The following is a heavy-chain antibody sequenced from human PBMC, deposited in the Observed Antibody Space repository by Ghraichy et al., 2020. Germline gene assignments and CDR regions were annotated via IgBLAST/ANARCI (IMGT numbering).Heavy chain of an antibody. CDR3: AKEQDYYDSSGYYYVPSYYFDY. V-gene: IGHV3-30*18. CDR1: GFTFSSYG. CDR2: ISYDVSNK. Sequence: GGSLRLSCAASGFTFSSYGMHWVRQAPGKGLEWVAVISYDVSNKYYADSVKGRFTISRDNSKNTLYLQMNSLRAEDTAVYYCAKEQDYYDSSGYYYVPSYYFDYWGQGTLVTVSS. J-gene: IGHJ4*02. D-gene: IGHD3-22*01.